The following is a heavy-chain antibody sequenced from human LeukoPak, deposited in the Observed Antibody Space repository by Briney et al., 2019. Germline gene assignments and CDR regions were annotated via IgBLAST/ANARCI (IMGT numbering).Heavy chain of an antibody. V-gene: IGHV4-34*01. CDR2: INHSGST. J-gene: IGHJ4*02. Sequence: PETLSLTCAVYGGSFSGYYWSWIRQPPGKGLEWIGEINHSGSTNYNPSLKSRVTISVDTSKNQFSLKLSSVTAADTAVYYCARINYDSTTYWGQGTLVTVSS. CDR1: GGSFSGYY. D-gene: IGHD3-22*01. CDR3: ARINYDSTTY.